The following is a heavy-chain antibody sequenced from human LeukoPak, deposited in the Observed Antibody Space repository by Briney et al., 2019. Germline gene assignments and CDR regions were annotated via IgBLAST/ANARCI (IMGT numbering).Heavy chain of an antibody. CDR2: IKSKTDGGTT. CDR1: GFTFSNAW. Sequence: GGPLRLSWAPSGFTFSNAWMSWVRQAPGKGREWVGRIKSKTDGGTTDYAAPVKGRFTISRDDSKNTLYLQMNSLKTEDTAVYYCTTTPLGAGGYSEAFDIWGQGTMVTVSS. V-gene: IGHV3-15*01. J-gene: IGHJ3*02. D-gene: IGHD5-18*01. CDR3: TTTPLGAGGYSEAFDI.